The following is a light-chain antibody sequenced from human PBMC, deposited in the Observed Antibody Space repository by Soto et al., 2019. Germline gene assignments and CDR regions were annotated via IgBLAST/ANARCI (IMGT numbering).Light chain of an antibody. CDR1: QSVSSY. CDR2: DAS. V-gene: IGKV3-11*01. J-gene: IGKJ1*01. Sequence: ERVLTQAPAIPSLSPGERATLSCRASQSVSSYLAWYQQKPGQAPRLLIYDASNRATGIPARFSGSGSGTDFTLTISSLEPEDFAVYYCQQRSNWPPTFGQGTKVDIK. CDR3: QQRSNWPPT.